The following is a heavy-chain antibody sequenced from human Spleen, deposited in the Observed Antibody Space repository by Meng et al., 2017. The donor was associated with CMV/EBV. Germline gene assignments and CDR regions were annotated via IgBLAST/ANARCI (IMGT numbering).Heavy chain of an antibody. CDR2: IYDSGST. CDR1: GGSISSYY. Sequence: SETLSLTCTVSGGSISSYYWSWIRQPPGKALEWIGYIYDSGSTKNNPSLKSRVTISVDTSKNQFSLKLSSVTAADTAVYYCVRHIIVVPARGYGVDVWGHGTTVTVSS. CDR3: VRHIIVVPARGYGVDV. J-gene: IGHJ6*02. V-gene: IGHV4-59*01. D-gene: IGHD2-2*01.